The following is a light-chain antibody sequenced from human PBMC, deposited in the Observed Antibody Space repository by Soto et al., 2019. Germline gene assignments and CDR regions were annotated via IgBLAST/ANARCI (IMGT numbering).Light chain of an antibody. J-gene: IGKJ1*01. CDR3: QQTYTSPRT. CDR2: AAS. CDR1: QSVSGY. V-gene: IGKV1-39*01. Sequence: DIQMTQSPSSLSASVGDRVTITCRTSQSVSGYLNWYQQEPGKAPKLPIYAASSLQSGVPSRFSGSGSGTDFSLTISSLQPEDFATYYCQQTYTSPRTFGQGTKVDTK.